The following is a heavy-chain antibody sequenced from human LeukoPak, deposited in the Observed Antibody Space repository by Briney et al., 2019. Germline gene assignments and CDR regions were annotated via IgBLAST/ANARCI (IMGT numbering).Heavy chain of an antibody. CDR3: AREGEGVVTAIDN. J-gene: IGHJ4*02. D-gene: IGHD2-21*02. V-gene: IGHV1-2*02. CDR1: GYTFTGYY. Sequence: ASVKVSCKASGYTFTGYYMHWVRRAPGQGLEWMGWINPNSGTTNYAQKFQGRVTMTRDTSISTVYMELSRLRSDDTAVYYCAREGEGVVTAIDNWGQGTLVTVSS. CDR2: INPNSGTT.